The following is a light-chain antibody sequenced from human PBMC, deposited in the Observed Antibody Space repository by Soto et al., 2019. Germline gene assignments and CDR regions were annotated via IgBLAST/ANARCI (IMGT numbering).Light chain of an antibody. CDR3: QRYDTYSWT. CDR1: QSISSW. CDR2: AAS. J-gene: IGKJ1*01. V-gene: IGKV1-5*03. Sequence: DFQITQSPSTLSASVGDRVTITCRASQSISSWLAWYQQKPGKAPKLLIYAASGLASGVPSRFSGSVSGTEFTLAISSLQPDDFATYYCQRYDTYSWTFGQGTKV.